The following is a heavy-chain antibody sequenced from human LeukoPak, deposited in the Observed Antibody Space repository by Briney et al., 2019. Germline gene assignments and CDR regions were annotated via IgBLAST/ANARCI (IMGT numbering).Heavy chain of an antibody. J-gene: IGHJ4*02. CDR1: GGSVSSYY. CDR3: ARHFAYSSSSYFDY. D-gene: IGHD6-6*01. CDR2: VYYTGST. Sequence: PSETLSLTCSVSGGSVSSYYWSWIRQPLGKGLEWIGYVYYTGSTNYNPSLKSRVTMFEDKSKNQFSLRLYSVTVADTAVYYCARHFAYSSSSYFDYWGQGSLVTVSS. V-gene: IGHV4-59*08.